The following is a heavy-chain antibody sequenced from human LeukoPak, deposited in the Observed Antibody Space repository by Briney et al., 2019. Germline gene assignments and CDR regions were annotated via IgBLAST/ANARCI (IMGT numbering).Heavy chain of an antibody. V-gene: IGHV1-46*01. CDR3: ARAVKYRSGPLTDLLPYYFDY. J-gene: IGHJ4*02. CDR2: INPSGGST. Sequence: ASVKVSCKASGYTFTSYYMHWVRQAPGQGLEWMGIINPSGGSTSYAQKFQGRVTMTRDMSTSTVYMELSSLRSEDTAVYYCARAVKYRSGPLTDLLPYYFDYWGQGTLVTVSS. D-gene: IGHD6-19*01. CDR1: GYTFTSYY.